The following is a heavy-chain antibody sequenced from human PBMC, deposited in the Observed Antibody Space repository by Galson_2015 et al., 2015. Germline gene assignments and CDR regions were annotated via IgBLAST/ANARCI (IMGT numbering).Heavy chain of an antibody. CDR3: TTDLGLGAFCYGMDV. J-gene: IGHJ6*02. CDR2: IKSKTDGGTT. CDR1: GFTFSNAW. V-gene: IGHV3-15*01. D-gene: IGHD7-27*01. Sequence: SLRLSCAASGFTFSNAWMSWVRQAPGKGLEWVGRIKSKTDGGTTDYAAPVKGRFTISRDDSKNTLYLQMNSLKTEDTAVYYCTTDLGLGAFCYGMDVWGQGPTVTVSS.